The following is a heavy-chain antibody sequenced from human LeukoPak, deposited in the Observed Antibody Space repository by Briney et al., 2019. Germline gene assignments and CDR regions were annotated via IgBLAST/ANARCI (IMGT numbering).Heavy chain of an antibody. CDR2: ISWNSGSI. CDR3: AKGKRTPTVTSDAFDI. J-gene: IGHJ3*02. Sequence: SLRLSCAASGFTFDDYAMHWVRQAPGKGLECDSGISWNSGSIGYADSVKGRFTISRDNAKNSLYQQMNSLRAEDMALYYCAKGKRTPTVTSDAFDIWGQGTMVTVSS. CDR1: GFTFDDYA. V-gene: IGHV3-9*03. D-gene: IGHD4-17*01.